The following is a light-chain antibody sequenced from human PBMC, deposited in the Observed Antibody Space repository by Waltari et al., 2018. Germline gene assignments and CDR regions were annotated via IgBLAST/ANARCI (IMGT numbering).Light chain of an antibody. Sequence: DIQMTQSPSSLSGSLGDRIIITCRASQAIHNYLTWYQQKPGKAPKPLIFSASSVETGIPSRFSGGRSGTHYTLTISSLQPEDFATYYCQQYDAVPYSFGQGTKVEIK. CDR1: QAIHNY. CDR3: QQYDAVPYS. CDR2: SAS. V-gene: IGKV1-33*01. J-gene: IGKJ2*03.